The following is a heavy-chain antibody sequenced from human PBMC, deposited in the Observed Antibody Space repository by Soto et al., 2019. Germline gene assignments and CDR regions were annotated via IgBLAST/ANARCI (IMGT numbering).Heavy chain of an antibody. V-gene: IGHV3-30*18. D-gene: IGHD2-21*02. CDR1: GFTFSSHG. CDR2: ISYDGSNK. Sequence: QVQLVESGGGVVQPGRSLRLSCAASGFTFSSHGMHWVRQAPGKGLEWVAVISYDGSNKYYADSMKGRFTISRDNSKNTLYLQMNSLRGEDTAVYYCAKGSRRIVVVTAIHFGMDVWGQGTTVTVSS. J-gene: IGHJ6*02. CDR3: AKGSRRIVVVTAIHFGMDV.